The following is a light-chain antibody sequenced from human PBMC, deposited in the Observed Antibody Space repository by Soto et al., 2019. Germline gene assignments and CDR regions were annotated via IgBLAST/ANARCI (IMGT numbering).Light chain of an antibody. CDR3: HQATSGLRT. Sequence: IVMTQSPVTLSMSPGDRATLSCRASQNVATNVAWYQQKPGQAPRLLIYGASIRATGVPARFSGSGSGTEFTLTIAILQSEDFAVFYCHQATSGLRTFGRGTRVEV. CDR2: GAS. CDR1: QNVATN. V-gene: IGKV3D-15*03. J-gene: IGKJ1*01.